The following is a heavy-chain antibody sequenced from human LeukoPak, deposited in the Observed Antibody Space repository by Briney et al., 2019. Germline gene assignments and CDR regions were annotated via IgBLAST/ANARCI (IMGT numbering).Heavy chain of an antibody. D-gene: IGHD3-10*01. CDR2: IKQDGSEK. CDR3: ARETDYYGSGSYFIAY. J-gene: IGHJ4*02. Sequence: GGSLRLSCAASGFTFSNYWLSWVRQAPGRGLEWVANIKQDGSEKYYVDSLKGRFTISRDNAKNSLYLQMNSLRAEDTAVYYCARETDYYGSGSYFIAYWGQGTLVTVSS. V-gene: IGHV3-7*01. CDR1: GFTFSNYW.